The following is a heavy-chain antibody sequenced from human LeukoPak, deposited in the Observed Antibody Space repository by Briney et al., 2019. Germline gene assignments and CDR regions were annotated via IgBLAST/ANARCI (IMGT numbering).Heavy chain of an antibody. D-gene: IGHD6-13*01. CDR1: VASLARYY. Sequence: AETLSLTCTVSVASLARYYWSWIRQPAGKGLEWIGRIYISDNARYNPSLKSRVTMSIDTSKKQFSLILRSVTAADTAVYYCARDRDIAADGMEGGDAFDIWGPGTLVNVSP. CDR2: IYISDNA. V-gene: IGHV4-4*07. CDR3: ARDRDIAADGMEGGDAFDI. J-gene: IGHJ3*02.